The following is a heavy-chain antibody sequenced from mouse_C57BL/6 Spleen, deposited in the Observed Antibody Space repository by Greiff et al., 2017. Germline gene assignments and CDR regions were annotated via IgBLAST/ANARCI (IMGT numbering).Heavy chain of an antibody. J-gene: IGHJ4*01. CDR1: GYTFTSYW. V-gene: IGHV1-53*01. Sequence: QVHVKQPGTELVKPGASVKLSCKASGYTFTSYWMHWVKQRPGQGLEWIGNINPSNGGTNYNEKFKSKATLTVDKSSSTAYMQLSSLTSEDSAVYYCARYPKVPYRAISMGYWGQGTSVTVSS. D-gene: IGHD1-3*01. CDR2: INPSNGGT. CDR3: ARYPKVPYRAISMGY.